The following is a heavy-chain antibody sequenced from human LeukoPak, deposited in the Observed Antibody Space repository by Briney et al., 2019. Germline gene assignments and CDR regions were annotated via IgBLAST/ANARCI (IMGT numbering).Heavy chain of an antibody. V-gene: IGHV3-48*03. Sequence: GGSLRLSCAASGFTFSSYEMNWVRQAAGKGLEWVSYISSSGGTMYYADSVEGRFTISRDNTKNSLYLQMNSLRAEDTAVYYCARDGKVTTSYYYYYYYMDVWGKGTTVTASS. CDR2: ISSSGGTM. J-gene: IGHJ6*03. CDR1: GFTFSSYE. CDR3: ARDGKVTTSYYYYYYYMDV. D-gene: IGHD4-11*01.